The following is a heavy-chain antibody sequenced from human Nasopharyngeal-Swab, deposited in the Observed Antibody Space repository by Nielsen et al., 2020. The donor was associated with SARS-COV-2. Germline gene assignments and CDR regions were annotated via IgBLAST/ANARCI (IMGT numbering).Heavy chain of an antibody. CDR3: ARSLYFYGSGSYPLDY. J-gene: IGHJ4*02. D-gene: IGHD3-10*01. Sequence: SETLSLTCTVSGGSIRRGDYYWNWLRQPPGKGLEWIGYIYYSGSTSYNPSLKRRVTISVDTSKNQFSLKLGSVTAADTAVYYCARSLYFYGSGSYPLDYWGQGTLVTVSS. CDR1: GGSIRRGDYY. CDR2: IYYSGST. V-gene: IGHV4-30-4*01.